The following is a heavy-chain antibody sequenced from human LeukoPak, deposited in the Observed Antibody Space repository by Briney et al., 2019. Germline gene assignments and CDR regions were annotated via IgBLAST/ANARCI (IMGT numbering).Heavy chain of an antibody. D-gene: IGHD5-24*01. CDR3: ARDSKRDGYNPRGYYFDY. CDR2: ITSYSRTI. Sequence: PGGSLRLSCAASGFTFSSYAMSWVSQAPGKGLEWVSYITSYSRTIYYADSVKGRFTISRDNAKNSLYLQMNSLTDEDTAVYYCARDSKRDGYNPRGYYFDYWGQGKLVTVSS. J-gene: IGHJ4*02. V-gene: IGHV3-48*02. CDR1: GFTFSSYA.